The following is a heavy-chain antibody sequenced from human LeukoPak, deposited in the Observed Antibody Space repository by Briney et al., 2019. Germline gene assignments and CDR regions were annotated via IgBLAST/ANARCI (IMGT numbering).Heavy chain of an antibody. CDR1: SGSISSGGYY. Sequence: SQTLSLTCTVSSGSISSGGYYWSWIRQHPGKGLEWIGYIYYSGSTYYNPSLKSRVTISVDTSKNQFSLKLSSATAADTAVYCWGRESSRWFPMGGGQGTRVTVP. D-gene: IGHD6-13*01. CDR2: IYYSGST. CDR3: GRESSRWFPMG. J-gene: IGHJ4*02. V-gene: IGHV4-31*03.